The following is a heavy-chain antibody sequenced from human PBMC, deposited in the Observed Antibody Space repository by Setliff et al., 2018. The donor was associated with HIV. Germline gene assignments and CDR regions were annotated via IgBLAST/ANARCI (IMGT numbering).Heavy chain of an antibody. D-gene: IGHD3-22*01. CDR1: GGSFSDYY. J-gene: IGHJ5*02. Sequence: PSETLSLTCALYGGSFSDYYWSWIRQPPGMGLEWIGEVNRGRRTYYNPSLKSRVTISVDTSENQFSLRLNSVTAADTAVYYCARYRYYYDSSGYGRWFDPWGQGTLVTVSS. CDR2: VNRGRRT. V-gene: IGHV4-34*01. CDR3: ARYRYYYDSSGYGRWFDP.